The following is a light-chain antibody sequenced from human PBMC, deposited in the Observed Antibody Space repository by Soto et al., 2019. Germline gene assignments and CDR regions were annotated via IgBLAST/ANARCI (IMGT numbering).Light chain of an antibody. CDR2: DVG. Sequence: QSALTQPASVSGSPGQSITIACTGTSSDIGGYNFVSWYQQHPGKAPKLLIYDVGNRPSGVSNRFSASKTGNTASLTISGLQAEDEAHYYCNSYRTVSTHVFGTGTKLTVL. J-gene: IGLJ1*01. V-gene: IGLV2-14*01. CDR3: NSYRTVSTHV. CDR1: SSDIGGYNF.